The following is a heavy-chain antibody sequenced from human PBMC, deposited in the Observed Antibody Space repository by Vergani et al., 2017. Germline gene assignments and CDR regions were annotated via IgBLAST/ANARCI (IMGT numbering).Heavy chain of an antibody. CDR3: VKDRAASGNYWYFDL. CDR2: SKSDGSIT. Sequence: EVQLVASGGGLIHPGGSLRLSCEGSGFSFSGYWLHLVRQRPEKGLVWVSRSKSDGSITNYADSVKGRFTISRDNAKNTLYLEMNSLRGDDTAIYYCVKDRAASGNYWYFDLWGRGTLVTVSS. D-gene: IGHD6-13*01. CDR1: GFSFSGYW. V-gene: IGHV3-74*01. J-gene: IGHJ2*01.